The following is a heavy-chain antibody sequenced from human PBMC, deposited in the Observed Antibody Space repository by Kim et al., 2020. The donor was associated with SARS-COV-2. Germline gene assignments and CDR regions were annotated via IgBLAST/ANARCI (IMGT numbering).Heavy chain of an antibody. D-gene: IGHD2-15*01. V-gene: IGHV1-2*06. CDR1: GYTFTGYY. J-gene: IGHJ4*02. Sequence: ASVKVSCKASGYTFTGYYMHWVRQAPGQGLEWMGRINPNSGGTNYAQKFQGRVTMTRDTCISTAYMELSRLRSDDTAVYYCATPELGYCSGGSCPLDYWGQGTLVTVSS. CDR3: ATPELGYCSGGSCPLDY. CDR2: INPNSGGT.